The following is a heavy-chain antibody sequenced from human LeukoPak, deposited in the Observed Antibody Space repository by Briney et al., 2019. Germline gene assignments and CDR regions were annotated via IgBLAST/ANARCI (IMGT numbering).Heavy chain of an antibody. CDR1: GGTFSSYT. J-gene: IGHJ5*02. D-gene: IGHD2-2*01. Sequence: ASVKVSCKASGGTFSSYTISWVRPAPGQGLEWMGRIIPILGIANYAQKFQGRVTITADKSTSTAYMELSSLRSEDTAVYYCARDARVSSTSRGHWFDPWGQGTLVTVSS. CDR3: ARDARVSSTSRGHWFDP. CDR2: IIPILGIA. V-gene: IGHV1-69*04.